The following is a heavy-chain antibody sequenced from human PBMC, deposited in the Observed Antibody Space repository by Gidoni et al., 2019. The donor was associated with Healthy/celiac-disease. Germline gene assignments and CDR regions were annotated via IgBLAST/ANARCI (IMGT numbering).Heavy chain of an antibody. CDR3: ARVRVPLTTVVTPPGDY. D-gene: IGHD4-17*01. Sequence: QLQLLQSVAAVTTPGASVKVSCTSSGYTFTSYGISWVRQAPGQGLEWMGWISAYNGNTNYAQKLQGRVTMTTDTSTSTAYMELRSLRSDDTAVYYCARVRVPLTTVVTPPGDYWGQGTLVTVSS. CDR2: ISAYNGNT. CDR1: GYTFTSYG. V-gene: IGHV1-18*04. J-gene: IGHJ4*02.